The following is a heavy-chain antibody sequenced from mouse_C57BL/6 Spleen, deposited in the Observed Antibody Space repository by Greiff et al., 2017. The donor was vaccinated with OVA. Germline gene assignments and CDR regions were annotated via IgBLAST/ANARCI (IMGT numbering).Heavy chain of an antibody. V-gene: IGHV1-22*01. Sequence: EVQLQESGPELVKPGASVKMSCKASGYKFTDYNMHWVKQSHGKSLEWIGYINPNNGGTSYNQKFKGKATLTVNKSSSTAYMELRSLTSEESAVYYCARRGTGGYFDYWGQGTTLTVSS. CDR2: INPNNGGT. D-gene: IGHD4-1*01. J-gene: IGHJ2*01. CDR1: GYKFTDYN. CDR3: ARRGTGGYFDY.